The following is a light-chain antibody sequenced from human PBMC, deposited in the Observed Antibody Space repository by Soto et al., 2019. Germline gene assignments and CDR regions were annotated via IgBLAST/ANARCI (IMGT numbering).Light chain of an antibody. CDR3: QQYDNLQRT. CDR1: QGISNF. CDR2: DAS. V-gene: IGKV1-33*01. Sequence: DIQLTQSPSSLSASVGDRVTITCQASQGISNFLNWYQQKPGKAPKLLIYDASNLETGVPSRFSGSGSMTDFTFTISSLQPEDIATYFCQQYDNLQRTFGGGTKVEI. J-gene: IGKJ4*01.